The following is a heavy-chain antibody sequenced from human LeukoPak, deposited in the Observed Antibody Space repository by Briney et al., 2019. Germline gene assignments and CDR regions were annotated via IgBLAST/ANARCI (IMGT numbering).Heavy chain of an antibody. D-gene: IGHD6-13*01. J-gene: IGHJ4*02. Sequence: PSETLSLTCTVSGGSISSHYWSWIRQPPGKGLEWIGYIYYSGTTNYNPSLKSRVTISVDTSKNQFSLKLSSVTAADTAVYYCAREELGFHGHWGQGTLVTVSS. CDR2: IYYSGTT. CDR1: GGSISSHY. CDR3: AREELGFHGH. V-gene: IGHV4-59*11.